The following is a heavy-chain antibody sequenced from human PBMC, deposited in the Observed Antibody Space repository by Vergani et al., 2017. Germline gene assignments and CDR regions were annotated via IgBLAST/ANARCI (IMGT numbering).Heavy chain of an antibody. Sequence: QVQLVLSGAEVKKPGASVKVFCKASGYTFTSYALNWVRRAPGQRLEWRGWINAGNGKTKYSPKFQGRVTITRDTSASTAYRELSSLRSEETAVYYCAGXFGELLYSPYYYYGMDVWGQGTTVTVSS. V-gene: IGHV1-3*01. J-gene: IGHJ6*02. CDR1: GYTFTSYA. CDR2: INAGNGKT. CDR3: AGXFGELLYSPYYYYGMDV. D-gene: IGHD3-10*01.